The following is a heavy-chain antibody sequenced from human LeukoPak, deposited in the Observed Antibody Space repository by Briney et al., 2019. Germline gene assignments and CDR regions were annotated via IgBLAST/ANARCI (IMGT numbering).Heavy chain of an antibody. CDR3: ARPLPGKRGDPIDAFDI. J-gene: IGHJ3*02. CDR2: IYTSGST. CDR1: GGSISSYY. V-gene: IGHV4-4*09. D-gene: IGHD3-10*01. Sequence: SENLSLTCTVSGGSISSYYWSWIRQPPGKGLEWIGYIYTSGSTNYNPSLKSRVTISVDTSKNQFSLKLSSVTAADTAVYYCARPLPGKRGDPIDAFDIWGQGTMVTVSS.